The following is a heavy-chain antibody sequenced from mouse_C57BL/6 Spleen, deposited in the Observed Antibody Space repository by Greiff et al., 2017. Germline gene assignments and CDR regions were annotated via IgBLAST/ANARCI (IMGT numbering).Heavy chain of an antibody. CDR3: ARDSNSAWFAY. V-gene: IGHV1-19*01. CDR2: INPYNGGT. D-gene: IGHD2-5*01. J-gene: IGHJ3*01. Sequence: EVQLQQSGPVLVKPGASVKMSCKASGYTFTDYYMNWVKQSHGKSLEWIGVINPYNGGTSYNQKFKGKATLTVDKSSSTAYMELNSLTSEDSAVYYCARDSNSAWFAYWGQGTLVTVSA. CDR1: GYTFTDYY.